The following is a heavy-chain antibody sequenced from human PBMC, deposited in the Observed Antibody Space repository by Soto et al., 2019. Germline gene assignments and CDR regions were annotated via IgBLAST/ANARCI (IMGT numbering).Heavy chain of an antibody. CDR2: ISAYNGNT. CDR3: AGDHIAVAGYDAFDI. J-gene: IGHJ3*02. CDR1: GYTFTSYG. V-gene: IGHV1-18*01. D-gene: IGHD6-19*01. Sequence: QVQLVQSGAEVKKPGASVKVSCTASGYTFTSYGISWVRQAPGQGREWMGWISAYNGNTNYAQKLKGRVTMTTDTPTSTAYMELRSLRSGNTAVYYCAGDHIAVAGYDAFDIWGDGTMVIVSS.